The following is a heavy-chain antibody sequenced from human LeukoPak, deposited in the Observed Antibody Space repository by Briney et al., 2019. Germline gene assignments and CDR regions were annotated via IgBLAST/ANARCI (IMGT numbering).Heavy chain of an antibody. J-gene: IGHJ5*02. V-gene: IGHV1-2*02. CDR2: INPNSGGT. CDR1: GYTFTGYY. CDR3: ARPRIAVAGGNWFDP. Sequence: VASVKVSCKPSGYTFTGYYMHWVRQAPGQGLEWMGWINPNSGGTNYAQKFQGRVTMTRDTSISTAYMELSRLRSDDTAVYYCARPRIAVAGGNWFDPWGQGTLVTVSS. D-gene: IGHD6-19*01.